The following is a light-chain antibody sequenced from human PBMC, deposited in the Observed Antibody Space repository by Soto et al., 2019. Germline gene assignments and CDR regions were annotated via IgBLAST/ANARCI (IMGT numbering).Light chain of an antibody. CDR3: QHFGSSPPWP. CDR1: QSIGDN. V-gene: IGKV1-39*01. CDR2: AAS. Sequence: DIQMTQSPSSLSASVGDRVTITCRASQSIGDNLNWYQQKPGTAPNLLIYAASSLQSGVPSRFSGSGSGTDFTLTISRLEPEDFAVYYCQHFGSSPPWPFGQGTKVEMK. J-gene: IGKJ1*01.